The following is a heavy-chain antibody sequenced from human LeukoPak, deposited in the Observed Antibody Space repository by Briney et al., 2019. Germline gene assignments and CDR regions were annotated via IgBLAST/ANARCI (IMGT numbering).Heavy chain of an antibody. Sequence: SETLSLTCTVSGGSISSYYWSWIRQPPGKGLEWIGYIYYSGSTNYNPSLKSRVTISVDTSKNQFSLRLSSVTAADTAVYYCARAVSSIAVAGFDYWGQGTLVTVSS. CDR2: IYYSGST. J-gene: IGHJ4*02. V-gene: IGHV4-59*01. CDR3: ARAVSSIAVAGFDY. D-gene: IGHD6-19*01. CDR1: GGSISSYY.